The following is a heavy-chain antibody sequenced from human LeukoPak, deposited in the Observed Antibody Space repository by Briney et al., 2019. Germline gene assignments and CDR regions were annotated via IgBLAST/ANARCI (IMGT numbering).Heavy chain of an antibody. CDR1: GFTFSSYW. V-gene: IGHV3-74*01. J-gene: IGHJ4*02. Sequence: GGSLRLSCAASGFTFSSYWMHWVRQAPGKGLVWVSRINSDGSSTNYADSVKGRFTISRDNAKNTLYLQMNSLRAEDTAVYYCASGIAAAGVHFDYWGQGTLVTVSS. D-gene: IGHD6-13*01. CDR3: ASGIAAAGVHFDY. CDR2: INSDGSST.